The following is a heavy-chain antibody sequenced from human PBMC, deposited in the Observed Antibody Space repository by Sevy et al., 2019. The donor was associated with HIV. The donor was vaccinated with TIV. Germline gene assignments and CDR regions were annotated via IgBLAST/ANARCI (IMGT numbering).Heavy chain of an antibody. CDR1: GSTLTKLS. V-gene: IGHV1-24*01. D-gene: IGHD3-22*01. CDR2: FDPEDGET. J-gene: IGHJ4*02. Sequence: GASVKVSCKVSGSTLTKLSMHWVRQAPGKGLEWMVTFDPEDGETIYAQKFQGRVTMTEDTSTDTAYMELSSLRSEDTAVYYCATTKDYYDSSGYPFDDWSQGTLVTVSS. CDR3: ATTKDYYDSSGYPFDD.